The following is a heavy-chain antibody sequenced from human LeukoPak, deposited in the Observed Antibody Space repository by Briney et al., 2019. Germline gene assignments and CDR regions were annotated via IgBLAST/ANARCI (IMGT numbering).Heavy chain of an antibody. CDR3: ARGYSGHYYAFDI. V-gene: IGHV4-4*02. J-gene: IGHJ3*02. CDR1: GGSISSSHW. Sequence: SETLSLTCTVSGGSISSSHWWGWVRQPPGKGLEWVGEIHHSGSTNSNPSLKSRVTISVDKSKNQFSLRLNSVTAADTAVYYCARGYSGHYYAFDIWGQGTMVTVSS. CDR2: IHHSGST. D-gene: IGHD1-26*01.